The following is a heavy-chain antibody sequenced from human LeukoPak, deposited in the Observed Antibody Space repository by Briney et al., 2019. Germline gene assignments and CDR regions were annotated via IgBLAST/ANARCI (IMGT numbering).Heavy chain of an antibody. CDR3: ARRAAVTGSSWYFDY. CDR2: IYPGDSDT. Sequence: GESLKISCKGSGYSFTGYWIGWVRQMPGKGLEWMGIIYPGDSDTRYSPSFQGQVTISADKSISTAYLQWSSLKASDTAMYHCARRAAVTGSSWYFDYWAQGTLVTVSS. CDR1: GYSFTGYW. J-gene: IGHJ4*02. D-gene: IGHD6-19*01. V-gene: IGHV5-51*01.